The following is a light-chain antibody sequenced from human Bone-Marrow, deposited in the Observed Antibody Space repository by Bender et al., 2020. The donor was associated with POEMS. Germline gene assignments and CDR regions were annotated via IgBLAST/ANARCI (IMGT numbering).Light chain of an antibody. J-gene: IGLJ3*02. CDR2: SIS. CDR1: DSNIGSHT. CDR3: ATWDDSLDGWV. Sequence: QSVVTQPPSVSGNPGQRVTISCSGSDSNIGSHTVNWYRQLPGTAPKLLIHSISQRPSGVPDRFSASKSGTSASLAISGLQSEDEADYYCATWDDSLDGWVFGGGTKLTVL. V-gene: IGLV1-44*01.